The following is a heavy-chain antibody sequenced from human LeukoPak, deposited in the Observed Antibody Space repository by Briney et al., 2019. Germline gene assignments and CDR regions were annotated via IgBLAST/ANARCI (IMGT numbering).Heavy chain of an antibody. CDR1: GFTFSAST. V-gene: IGHV3-30*04. D-gene: IGHD3-3*01. Sequence: GGSLRLSCVASGFTFSASTMHWVRQAPGKGLEWVAVMSYDGFTKYYADSVKGRFTISRDNSKNTLYLQMNSLRPEDTAVYYCARDRLPSHQDDFDYWGQGTLVTVSS. CDR3: ARDRLPSHQDDFDY. CDR2: MSYDGFTK. J-gene: IGHJ4*02.